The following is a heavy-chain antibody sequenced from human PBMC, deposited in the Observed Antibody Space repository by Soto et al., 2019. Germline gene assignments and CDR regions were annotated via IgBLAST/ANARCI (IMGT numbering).Heavy chain of an antibody. J-gene: IGHJ5*02. V-gene: IGHV3-11*01. CDR2: ISSSGRTI. D-gene: IGHD6-6*01. CDR3: ARGYRSSSLDP. Sequence: GGPLRLSCAASGVTFSDYYMSWIRQAPGKGLEWVSYISSSGRTIYYADSVKGLFTISRDNAKHSLYLQMNRLRGEETAVYYCARGYRSSSLDPWGQGTLVTVSS. CDR1: GVTFSDYY.